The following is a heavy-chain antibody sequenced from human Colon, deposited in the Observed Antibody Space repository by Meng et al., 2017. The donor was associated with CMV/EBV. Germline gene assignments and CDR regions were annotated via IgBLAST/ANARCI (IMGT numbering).Heavy chain of an antibody. CDR3: ARVRVSQLLPDY. D-gene: IGHD2-2*01. J-gene: IGHJ4*02. CDR1: GFTFSSYS. CDR2: ISSSSSYI. V-gene: IGHV3-21*01. Sequence: GESLKISCAASGFTFSSYSMNWVRQAPGKGLEWVSSISSSSSYIYYADSVKGRFTISRDNAKNSLYLQMNSLRAEDTAVYYCARVRVSQLLPDYWGQGTLVTVSS.